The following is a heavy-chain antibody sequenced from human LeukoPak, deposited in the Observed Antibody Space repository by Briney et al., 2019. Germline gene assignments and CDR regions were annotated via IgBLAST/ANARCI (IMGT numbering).Heavy chain of an antibody. J-gene: IGHJ5*02. CDR1: GGSISSYY. D-gene: IGHD1/OR15-1a*01. CDR2: IYTSGSN. Sequence: SETLSLTCTVSGGSISSYYWSWIRQPPGKGLEWIGYIYTSGSNNYNPSLKSRVTISVDTYKNQFSLKLSSVTAAETAVYYCARLEWWTGTRGGWFDPWGQGTLVTVSS. V-gene: IGHV4-4*09. CDR3: ARLEWWTGTRGGWFDP.